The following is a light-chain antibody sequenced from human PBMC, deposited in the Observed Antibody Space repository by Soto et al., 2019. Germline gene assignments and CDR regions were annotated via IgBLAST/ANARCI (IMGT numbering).Light chain of an antibody. CDR2: DAS. Sequence: EIVLTQSPATLSLSPGERATLSCRASQSVGYHLAWYQQKPGQAPRLLIYDASNRATGIPARFSGSGSGTDFTLDISSLEPEDFAVYYCQQRSNRPPVTFGGGTKVEIK. CDR3: QQRSNRPPVT. V-gene: IGKV3-11*01. J-gene: IGKJ4*01. CDR1: QSVGYH.